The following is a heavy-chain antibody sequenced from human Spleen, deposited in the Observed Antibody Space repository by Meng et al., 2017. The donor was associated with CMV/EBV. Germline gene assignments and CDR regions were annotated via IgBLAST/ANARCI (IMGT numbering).Heavy chain of an antibody. CDR2: INHSGST. V-gene: IGHV4-34*01. CDR3: ARGGRTGTTAAFDI. D-gene: IGHD1-1*01. CDR1: GGSFSGYY. J-gene: IGHJ3*02. Sequence: SQTLSLTCAVYGGSFSGYYWSWIRQPPGKGLEWIGEINHSGSTNYNPSLKSRVTISVDTSKNQFSLKLSSVTAADTAVYYCARGGRTGTTAAFDIWGQGTMVTVSS.